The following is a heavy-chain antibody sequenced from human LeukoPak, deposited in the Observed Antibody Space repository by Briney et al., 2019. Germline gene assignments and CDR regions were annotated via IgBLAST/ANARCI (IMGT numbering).Heavy chain of an antibody. D-gene: IGHD3-22*01. J-gene: IGHJ4*02. V-gene: IGHV3-30*01. CDR1: GFTFSSYA. CDR3: ARDVSPQVIPTVDY. Sequence: PGMSLRLSCAASGFTFSSYAVQWVRQAPGKGLEWGAVISYDGSNKYYADSVKGRFTISRDNSKNTLYLQVNGRRAGDTAVSYCARDVSPQVIPTVDYWGQGTLVTVSS. CDR2: ISYDGSNK.